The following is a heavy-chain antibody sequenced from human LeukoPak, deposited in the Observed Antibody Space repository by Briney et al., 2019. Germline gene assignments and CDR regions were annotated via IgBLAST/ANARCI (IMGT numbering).Heavy chain of an antibody. CDR2: IYYSGST. CDR3: AREPPGSGESG. D-gene: IGHD3-10*01. V-gene: IGHV4-39*02. J-gene: IGHJ4*02. CDR1: GGSISSSSYY. Sequence: SETLSLTCTVSGGSISSSSYYWGWIRQPPGKGLEWIGSIYYSGSTYYNPSLKSRVTISVDTSKNQFSLKLSSVTAADTAVYYCAREPPGSGESGWGQGTLVTVSS.